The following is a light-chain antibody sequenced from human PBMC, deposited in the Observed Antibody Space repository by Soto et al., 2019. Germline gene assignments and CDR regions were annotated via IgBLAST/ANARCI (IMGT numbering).Light chain of an antibody. CDR1: RNDVGLYNY. CDR3: TSYTTTTLEV. Sequence: SALTQPASVSASPGQSITISCTGTRNDVGLYNYVSWYQHHPGNAPKLIIYGVSDRPSGVSNRFSGSKSGNTASLTISGLQAEDEADYYCTSYTTTTLEVFGTGTKLTVL. J-gene: IGLJ1*01. V-gene: IGLV2-14*01. CDR2: GVS.